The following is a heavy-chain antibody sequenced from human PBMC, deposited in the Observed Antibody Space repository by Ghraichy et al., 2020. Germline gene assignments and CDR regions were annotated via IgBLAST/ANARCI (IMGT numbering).Heavy chain of an antibody. J-gene: IGHJ4*02. CDR1: GFSFSNFE. V-gene: IGHV3-48*03. Sequence: GGSLRLSCAASGFSFSNFEMAWVRQAPGKGLEWLSFIGSSGTSTYYADSVRGRFTVSRDNAKNSVYLQMNNLRAEDTAIYYCARDSFVSGARGDYWGQGTLVAVSA. D-gene: IGHD3-10*01. CDR2: IGSSGTST. CDR3: ARDSFVSGARGDY.